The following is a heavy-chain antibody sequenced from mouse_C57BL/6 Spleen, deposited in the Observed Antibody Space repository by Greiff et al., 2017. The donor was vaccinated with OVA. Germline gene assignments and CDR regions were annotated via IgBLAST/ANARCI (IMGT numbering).Heavy chain of an antibody. J-gene: IGHJ2*01. CDR2: ISYDGSN. CDR1: GYSITSGYY. CDR3: ARGGGLRWYFDY. V-gene: IGHV3-6*01. D-gene: IGHD2-4*01. Sequence: EVKLMESGPGLVKPSQSLSLTCSVTGYSITSGYYWNWIRQFPGNKLEWMGYISYDGSNNYNPSLKNRISITRDTSKNQFFLKLNSVTTEDTATYYCARGGGLRWYFDYWGQGTTLTVSS.